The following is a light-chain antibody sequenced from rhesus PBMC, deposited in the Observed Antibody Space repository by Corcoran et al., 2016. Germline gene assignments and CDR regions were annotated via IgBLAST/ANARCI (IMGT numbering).Light chain of an antibody. V-gene: IGKV1-33*02. J-gene: IGKJ3*01. CDR3: QHGYGVPFT. CDR2: AAS. CDR1: QDISNS. Sequence: DIQMTQSPSSVSASVGDRVTITCQASQDISNSLAWYQLRPGTVPKLLIYAASTLPRGVPSRFSGSGSGTDFTLTVSSLQPEDFATYYCQHGYGVPFTFGPGTKLDIK.